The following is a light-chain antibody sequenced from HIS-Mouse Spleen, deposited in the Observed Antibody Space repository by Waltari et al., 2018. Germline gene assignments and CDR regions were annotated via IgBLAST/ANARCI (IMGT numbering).Light chain of an antibody. CDR3: QQYNSYSLT. J-gene: IGKJ4*01. CDR2: KAS. V-gene: IGKV1-5*03. Sequence: DIQMTQSPSALSASVGDRVTMTCRASQSISSWLAWYQQKPGKAPNLLIYKASSLESGVPSRFSGSGSGTEFTLTSSSLQPDDFATYYCQQYNSYSLTFGGGTKVEIK. CDR1: QSISSW.